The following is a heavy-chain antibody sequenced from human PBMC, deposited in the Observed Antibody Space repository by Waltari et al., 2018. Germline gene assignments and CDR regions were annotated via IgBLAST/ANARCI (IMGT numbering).Heavy chain of an antibody. V-gene: IGHV4-61*02. Sequence: QVQLQESGPGLVKPSQTLSLTCTVSGGSISSGSYYWSWIRPPAGKGLEWIGRIYTSGSTNYNPSLKSRVTISVDTSKNQFSLKLSSVTAADTAVYYCAREYYYDSSGYYFFDYWGQGTLVTVSS. CDR2: IYTSGST. CDR1: GGSISSGSYY. J-gene: IGHJ4*02. CDR3: AREYYYDSSGYYFFDY. D-gene: IGHD3-22*01.